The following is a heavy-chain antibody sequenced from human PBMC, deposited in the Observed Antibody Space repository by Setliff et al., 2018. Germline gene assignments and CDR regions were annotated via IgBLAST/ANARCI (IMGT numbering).Heavy chain of an antibody. J-gene: IGHJ4*02. CDR1: GGSISSYY. CDR3: ARDQGYCGSASCYAQLWFDY. D-gene: IGHD2-2*01. CDR2: IHISGST. Sequence: PSETLSLTCTVSGGSISSYYWSWIRQPPGKGLEWIGYIHISGSTNYNPSLKSRVTISVDTSKNQFSLKLSSVTAADTAVYYCARDQGYCGSASCYAQLWFDYWGQGTPVTVSS. V-gene: IGHV4-4*08.